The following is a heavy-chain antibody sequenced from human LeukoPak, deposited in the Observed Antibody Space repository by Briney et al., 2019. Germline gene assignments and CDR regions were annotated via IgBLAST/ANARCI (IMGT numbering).Heavy chain of an antibody. CDR2: NNPSGGST. D-gene: IGHD1/OR15-1a*01. CDR3: ARDLNNRRGFDP. Sequence: ASVKVSCKASGYTFTSYYMHWVRQAPGQGLEWMGINNPSGGSTSYAQKFQGRVTMTRDTSTSTVYMELSSLRSEDTAVYYCARDLNNRRGFDPWGQGTLVTVSS. J-gene: IGHJ5*02. CDR1: GYTFTSYY. V-gene: IGHV1-46*01.